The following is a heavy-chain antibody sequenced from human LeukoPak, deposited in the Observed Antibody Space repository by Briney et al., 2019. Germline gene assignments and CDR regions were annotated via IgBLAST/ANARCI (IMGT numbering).Heavy chain of an antibody. D-gene: IGHD3-16*02. V-gene: IGHV3-23*01. Sequence: PGGSLRLSCAASVFTFSSYAMSWVRQAPGKGLEWVSGISGSGGSTYYADSVKGRFTISRDNSKNTLYLQMNSLRAEDTAVYYCAKDDRRRGKYYFDYWGQGTLVTVSS. CDR2: ISGSGGST. CDR3: AKDDRRRGKYYFDY. J-gene: IGHJ4*02. CDR1: VFTFSSYA.